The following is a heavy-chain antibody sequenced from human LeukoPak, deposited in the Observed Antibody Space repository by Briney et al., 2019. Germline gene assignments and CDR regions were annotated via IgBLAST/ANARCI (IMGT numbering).Heavy chain of an antibody. CDR2: NGRNNGNT. Sequence: ASVKVSCKASGYTFTNYGITWVRQAPGQGLEWMGWNGRNNGNTKFAQKLQGRVTMTTDTSTTTAYMELRSLRSDDTAVYFCARDRGDYYFDYWGQGTLVSVSS. CDR3: ARDRGDYYFDY. J-gene: IGHJ4*02. CDR1: GYTFTNYG. D-gene: IGHD6-25*01. V-gene: IGHV1-18*01.